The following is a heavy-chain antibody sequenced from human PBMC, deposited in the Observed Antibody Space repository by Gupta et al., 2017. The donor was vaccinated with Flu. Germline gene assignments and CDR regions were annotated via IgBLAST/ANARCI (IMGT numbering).Heavy chain of an antibody. CDR2: IYHSGST. CDR1: GYSISSGYY. J-gene: IGHJ4*02. CDR3: ARDSLPYYYDSSGYLDY. D-gene: IGHD3-22*01. V-gene: IGHV4-38-2*02. Sequence: QVQLQESGPGLVKPSETLSLTCAVSGYSISSGYYWGWIRQPPGKGLEWIGSIYHSGSTYYNPSLKSRVTISVDTSKNQFSLKLSSVTAADTAVYYCARDSLPYYYDSSGYLDYWGQGTLVTVSS.